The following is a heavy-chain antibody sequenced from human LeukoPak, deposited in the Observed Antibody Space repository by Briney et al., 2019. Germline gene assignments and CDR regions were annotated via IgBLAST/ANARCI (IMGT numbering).Heavy chain of an antibody. CDR2: INHSGST. CDR3: ARGRRRGSGRGAGAFDI. J-gene: IGHJ3*02. CDR1: GGSISSSSYY. V-gene: IGHV4-39*07. D-gene: IGHD3-10*01. Sequence: PSETLSLTCTVSGGSISSSSYYWSWIRQPPGKGLEWIGEINHSGSTNYNPSLKSRVTISVDTSKNQFSLKLSSVTAADTAVYYCARGRRRGSGRGAGAFDIWGQGTMVTVSS.